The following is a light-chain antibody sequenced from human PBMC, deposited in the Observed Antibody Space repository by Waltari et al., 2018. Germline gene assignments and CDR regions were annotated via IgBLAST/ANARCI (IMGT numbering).Light chain of an antibody. CDR2: SAS. J-gene: IGKJ4*01. Sequence: EIVMTQSPVTLSVSPGERAILSCRASQSVSGYLAWYQQKPGQAPRLLIYSASTRVTGIPARFSGSGSGTEFTLTISSLQSEDFAVYHCQQYNDWLAPTFGGGTKVEI. CDR3: QQYNDWLAPT. CDR1: QSVSGY. V-gene: IGKV3-15*01.